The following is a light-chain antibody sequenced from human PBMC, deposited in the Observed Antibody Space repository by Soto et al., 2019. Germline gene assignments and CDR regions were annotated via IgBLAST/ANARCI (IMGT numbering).Light chain of an antibody. CDR2: GNS. CDR3: QSYDSSLSGWV. CDR1: SSNIGAGYD. J-gene: IGLJ3*02. Sequence: QSVLTQPPSGSGAPGQRVTISCTESSSNIGAGYDVHWYQQLPGTAPKLLIYGNSNRPSGVPDRFSGSKSGTSASLAITGLQAEDADDYYCQSYDSSLSGWVFGGGTKVTVL. V-gene: IGLV1-40*01.